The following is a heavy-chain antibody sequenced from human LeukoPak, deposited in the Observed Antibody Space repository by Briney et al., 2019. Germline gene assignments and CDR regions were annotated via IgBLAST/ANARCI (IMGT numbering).Heavy chain of an antibody. Sequence: PGGSLRLSCVASGFVFSNYWMGWVRQAPGKGVEWVANIKEDGGETYYVDSVKGRFTISRDNAKNSPDLQMNSLRDEDTAVYYCARRKEVQTTFDYWGQGTLVTVSS. D-gene: IGHD4/OR15-4a*01. CDR1: GFVFSNYW. V-gene: IGHV3-7*01. CDR3: ARRKEVQTTFDY. CDR2: IKEDGGET. J-gene: IGHJ4*02.